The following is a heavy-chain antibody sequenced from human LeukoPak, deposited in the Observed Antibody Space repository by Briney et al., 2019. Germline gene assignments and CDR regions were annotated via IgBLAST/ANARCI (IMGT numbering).Heavy chain of an antibody. D-gene: IGHD2-8*01. Sequence: PGRSLRLSCAASGFTFSSYAMHWVRQAPGRGLEWVAVISYDGSNKYYADSVKGRFTISRDNSKNTLYLQMNSLRAEDTAVYYCARDGPILTKNYFDYWGQGTLVTVSS. CDR1: GFTFSSYA. J-gene: IGHJ4*02. CDR3: ARDGPILTKNYFDY. V-gene: IGHV3-30-3*01. CDR2: ISYDGSNK.